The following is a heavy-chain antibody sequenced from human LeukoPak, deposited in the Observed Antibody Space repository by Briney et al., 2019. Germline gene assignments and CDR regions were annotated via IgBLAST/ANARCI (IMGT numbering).Heavy chain of an antibody. D-gene: IGHD3-22*01. V-gene: IGHV3-21*01. CDR2: ISGSGGIT. CDR3: ARAFGSSGPYYFDY. Sequence: GGSLRLSCAASGFTFSSYWMHWVRQAPGKGLEWVSAISGSGGITYYTDSVKGRFTISRDNAKNSLYLQMNSLRAEDTAVYYCARAFGSSGPYYFDYWGQGTLVTVSS. J-gene: IGHJ4*02. CDR1: GFTFSSYW.